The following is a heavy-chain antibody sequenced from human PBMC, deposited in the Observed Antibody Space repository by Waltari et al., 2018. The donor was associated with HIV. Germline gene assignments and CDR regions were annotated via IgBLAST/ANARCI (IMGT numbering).Heavy chain of an antibody. V-gene: IGHV3-7*01. CDR2: IKQDGSEK. CDR3: ARELRNYYDSSGYYLKDYYYYGMDV. CDR1: GFTFRSYW. D-gene: IGHD3-22*01. J-gene: IGHJ6*02. Sequence: QLVESGGGLVQSGGSLRLSCAASGFTFRSYWMNLVRQAPGKGLEWVANIKQDGSEKYYADSVKGRFIISRDNAKNSLYLQMNSLRAEDTAVYYCARELRNYYDSSGYYLKDYYYYGMDVWGQGTTVTVSS.